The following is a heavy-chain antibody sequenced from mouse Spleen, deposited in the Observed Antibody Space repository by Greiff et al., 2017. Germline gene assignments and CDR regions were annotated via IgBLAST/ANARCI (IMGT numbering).Heavy chain of an antibody. CDR3: TRWVGY. J-gene: IGHJ2*01. V-gene: IGHV1-15*01. CDR1: GYTLTDYE. Sequence: VQLQQSGAELVRPGASVTLSCKASGYTLTDYEMHWVKQTPVHGLEWIGAIDPETGGTAYNQKFKGKAILTADKSSSTAYMELRSLTSEDSAVYYCTRWVGYWGQRTTLTISS. CDR2: IDPETGGT.